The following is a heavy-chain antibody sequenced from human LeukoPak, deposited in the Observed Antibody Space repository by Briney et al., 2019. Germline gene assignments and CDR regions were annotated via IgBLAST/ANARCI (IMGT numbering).Heavy chain of an antibody. CDR1: GFTFSSYG. CDR2: IWYDGSNK. CDR3: ARGVSLWFGELFTEIDY. D-gene: IGHD3-10*01. V-gene: IGHV3-33*01. Sequence: GGSLRLSCAASGFTFSSYGMHWVRQAPGEGLEWVAVIWYDGSNKYYADSVKGRFTISRDNSKNTLYLQMNSLRAEDTAVYYCARGVSLWFGELFTEIDYWGQGTLVTVSS. J-gene: IGHJ4*02.